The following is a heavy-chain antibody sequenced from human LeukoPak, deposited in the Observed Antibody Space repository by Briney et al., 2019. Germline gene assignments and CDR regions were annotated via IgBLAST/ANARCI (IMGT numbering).Heavy chain of an antibody. Sequence: SETLSLTCTVSGRSISISSYYWAWIRQPPGKGLEWFGRMFYSGSTYYNPSLKSRVTISVDTSKNQFSLKLSSVTATDTAVYYCARRGYYDVWSGYYEEYDYWGQGTLVTVSS. D-gene: IGHD3-3*01. V-gene: IGHV4-39*01. CDR1: GRSISISSYY. CDR2: MFYSGST. J-gene: IGHJ4*02. CDR3: ARRGYYDVWSGYYEEYDY.